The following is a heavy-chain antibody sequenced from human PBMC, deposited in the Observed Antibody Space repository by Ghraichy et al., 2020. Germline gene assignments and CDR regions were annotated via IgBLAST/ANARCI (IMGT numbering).Heavy chain of an antibody. Sequence: GESLNISCAASGFTFDAYAMHWVRQSPGKGLEWVSIISGDGADTDYVDSVKGRFTISRDNSKDSLYLQMNRLRIEDTTFYYCAKGLRTTYDFRVDFWGQGTLVNVSS. D-gene: IGHD1-1*01. CDR2: ISGDGADT. J-gene: IGHJ4*02. CDR3: AKGLRTTYDFRVDF. V-gene: IGHV3-43*02. CDR1: GFTFDAYA.